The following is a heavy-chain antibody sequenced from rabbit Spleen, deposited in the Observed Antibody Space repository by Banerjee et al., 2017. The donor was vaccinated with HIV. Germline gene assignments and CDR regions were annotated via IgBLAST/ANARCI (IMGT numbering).Heavy chain of an antibody. CDR2: INAVTGKA. J-gene: IGHJ4*01. CDR3: ATDTYGVGAFDL. V-gene: IGHV1S45*01. D-gene: IGHD6-1*01. Sequence: QEQLVESGGGLVKPGASLTLTCKASGFSFSNKAVMCWVRQAPGKGLEWIACINAVTGKAVYASWAKGRITFSKTSSTTVTLQMTSLTAADTATYFCATDTYGVGAFDLWGPGTLVTVS. CDR1: GFSFSNKAV.